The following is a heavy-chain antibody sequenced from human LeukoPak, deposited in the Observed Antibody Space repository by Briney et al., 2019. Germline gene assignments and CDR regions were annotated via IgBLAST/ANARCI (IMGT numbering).Heavy chain of an antibody. CDR1: GFPFCLCA. D-gene: IGHD3-16*01. Sequence: GGSLRLSCAASGFPFCLCAMRCVRDAPGEGLEWVSNINDNGDGTYYADSVKGRFTISRDNSYNTVSLQMNSLRDEDTGVYYCAKGLRTGVGPYMGYHYYMDVWGKGATVIVSS. J-gene: IGHJ6*03. CDR3: AKGLRTGVGPYMGYHYYMDV. V-gene: IGHV3-23*01. CDR2: INDNGDGT.